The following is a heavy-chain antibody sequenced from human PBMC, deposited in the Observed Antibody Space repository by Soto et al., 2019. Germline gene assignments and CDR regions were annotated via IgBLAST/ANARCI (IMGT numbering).Heavy chain of an antibody. CDR2: ISGSGGST. J-gene: IGHJ4*02. V-gene: IGHV3-23*01. CDR1: GFTFSSYA. Sequence: GGSLRLSCAASGFTFSSYAMSWVRQAPGKGLEWVSAISGSGGSTYYADSVKGRFTISRDNSKNTLYLQMNSLRAAAMSVYYCATEPPVFRYYFDYWGQGTLVTVSS. CDR3: ATEPPVFRYYFDY. D-gene: IGHD3-10*01.